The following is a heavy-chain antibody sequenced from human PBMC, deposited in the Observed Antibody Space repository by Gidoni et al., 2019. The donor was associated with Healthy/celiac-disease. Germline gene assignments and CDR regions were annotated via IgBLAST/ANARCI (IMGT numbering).Heavy chain of an antibody. CDR3: ARHEEGEWELPGEVDY. J-gene: IGHJ4*02. D-gene: IGHD1-26*01. CDR1: GGSISSSSYY. CDR2: IYYSGRT. Sequence: QLQLQESGPGLVKPSETLSLTCTVSGGSISSSSYYWGWIRQPPGKGLEWIGSIYYSGRTYYNPSLKSRVTISVDTSKNQFSLKLSSVTAADTAVYYCARHEEGEWELPGEVDYWGQGTLVTVSS. V-gene: IGHV4-39*01.